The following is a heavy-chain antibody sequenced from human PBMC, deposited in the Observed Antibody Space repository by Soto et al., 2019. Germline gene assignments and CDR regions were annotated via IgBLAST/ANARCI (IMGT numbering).Heavy chain of an antibody. Sequence: PGGSLRLSCAASGFTFSSYSMHWFRQAPGKGLEWVSSISSSSSYIYYADSLKGRLTISRDNAKNSLHLQMTSLRAEDTAVYYCARGGVQQVVPLYHWFDPWGQGTLVTAPQ. J-gene: IGHJ5*02. CDR1: GFTFSSYS. CDR2: ISSSSSYI. V-gene: IGHV3-21*01. D-gene: IGHD6-6*01. CDR3: ARGGVQQVVPLYHWFDP.